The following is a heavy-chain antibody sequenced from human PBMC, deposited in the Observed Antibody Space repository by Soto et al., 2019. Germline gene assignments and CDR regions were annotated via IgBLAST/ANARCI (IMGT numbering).Heavy chain of an antibody. V-gene: IGHV3-23*01. J-gene: IGHJ4*02. D-gene: IGHD3-22*01. Sequence: GGSLRLSCAASGFTFSSYAMSWVRQAPGKGLEWVSAISGSGGSTYYADSVKGRFTISRDNSKNTLYLQMNSLRAEDTAVYYCAKVPLGHYDSSGYYFDYWGQGTLVTVSS. CDR2: ISGSGGST. CDR3: AKVPLGHYDSSGYYFDY. CDR1: GFTFSSYA.